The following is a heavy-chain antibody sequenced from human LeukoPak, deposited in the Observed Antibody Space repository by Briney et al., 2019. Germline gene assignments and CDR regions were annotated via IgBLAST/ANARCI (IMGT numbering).Heavy chain of an antibody. CDR1: GDSISSYY. CDR3: ARRNRSGWYFDY. D-gene: IGHD6-19*01. V-gene: IGHV4-59*08. Sequence: SETLSLTCTVSGDSISSYYWSWIRQPPGRGLEWIGSIHYSGSTNHNPSLKSRAIISVDTSKSQFSLNLYSVTAADTAVYYCARRNRSGWYFDYWGQGTLVTVSS. J-gene: IGHJ4*02. CDR2: IHYSGST.